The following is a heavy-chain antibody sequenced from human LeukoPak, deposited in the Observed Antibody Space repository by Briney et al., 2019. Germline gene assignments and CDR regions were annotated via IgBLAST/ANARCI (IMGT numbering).Heavy chain of an antibody. Sequence: PGGSLRLSCGASGFTFSSSWMHWVRQAPGKGLVWVSRINSDGSSTSYADSVKGRFTISRDNAKNTLYLQMNSLRAEDTAVYYCTTPLYDSSGYRLWGQGALVTVSS. CDR3: TTPLYDSSGYRL. J-gene: IGHJ4*02. D-gene: IGHD3-22*01. V-gene: IGHV3-74*01. CDR2: INSDGSST. CDR1: GFTFSSSW.